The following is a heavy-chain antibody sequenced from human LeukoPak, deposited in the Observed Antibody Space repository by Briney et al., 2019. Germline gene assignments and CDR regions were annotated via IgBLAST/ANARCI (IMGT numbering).Heavy chain of an antibody. CDR2: IYPGDSDT. V-gene: IGHV5-51*01. Sequence: GESLKISCEGSGYSFSNYWLGWVRQMPGKGLEWMGIIYPGDSDTRYSPSFQGQVSISADKSISTAYLQWSSLKASDTAMYYCARVDYYDRSGYFDYWGQGTQVTVSS. CDR1: GYSFSNYW. D-gene: IGHD3-22*01. CDR3: ARVDYYDRSGYFDY. J-gene: IGHJ4*02.